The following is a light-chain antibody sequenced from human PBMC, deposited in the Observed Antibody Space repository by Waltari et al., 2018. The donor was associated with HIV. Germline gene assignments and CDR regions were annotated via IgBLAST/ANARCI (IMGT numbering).Light chain of an antibody. CDR3: SSYAGSNNLV. J-gene: IGLJ2*01. CDR1: SSDVGGYNY. CDR2: EVS. Sequence: QSALTQPPPASGSPGQSVTIYCTGTSSDVGGYNYVSWYQQHPGKAPKLMIYEVSKRPSGVPDRFSGSKSGNTASLTVSGLQAEDEADYYCSSYAGSNNLVFGGGTKLTVL. V-gene: IGLV2-8*01.